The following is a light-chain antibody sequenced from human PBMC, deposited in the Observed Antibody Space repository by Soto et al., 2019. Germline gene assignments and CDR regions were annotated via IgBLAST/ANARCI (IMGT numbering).Light chain of an antibody. J-gene: IGKJ1*01. Sequence: EIVLTQSPATLSLSPGERATLSCRASQSVSSYLAWYQQKPGQAPRLLIYDASNRATGIPARFSGSGSGTDFTLTISSLEPEDFAVYYFQQRSNSVTFGQGTKVEIK. CDR3: QQRSNSVT. V-gene: IGKV3-11*01. CDR1: QSVSSY. CDR2: DAS.